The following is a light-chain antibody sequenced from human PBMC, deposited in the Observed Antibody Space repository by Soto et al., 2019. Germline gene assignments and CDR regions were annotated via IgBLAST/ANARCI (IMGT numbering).Light chain of an antibody. CDR3: QQYRSWPRT. Sequence: EIVMTQSPATRSWSPGERATLSCRASQSVSSSYLSWYQQKPGQAPRLLIYGASTRATDMPGRFSGRGAGAEFTLTISSLQQEDFAVYYCQQYRSWPRTFGQGTKVDIK. CDR1: QSVSSSY. J-gene: IGKJ1*01. CDR2: GAS. V-gene: IGKV3D-7*01.